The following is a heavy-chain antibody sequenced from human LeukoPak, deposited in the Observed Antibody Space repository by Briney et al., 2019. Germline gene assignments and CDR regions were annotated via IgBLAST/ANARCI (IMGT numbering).Heavy chain of an antibody. D-gene: IGHD3-22*01. CDR1: GGSFSGYY. V-gene: IGHV4-34*01. Sequence: SETLSLTCAVYGGSFSGYYWSWIRQPPGKGLEWIGEINHSGSTNYNPSLKSRVTISVDTSKNQFSLKLSSVTAADTAVYYCARVCWDYYDSSGYYEYYFDYWGQGTLVTVSS. CDR2: INHSGST. CDR3: ARVCWDYYDSSGYYEYYFDY. J-gene: IGHJ4*02.